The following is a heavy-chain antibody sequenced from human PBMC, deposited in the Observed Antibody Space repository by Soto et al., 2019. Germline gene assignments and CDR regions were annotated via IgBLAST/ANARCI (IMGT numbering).Heavy chain of an antibody. CDR2: TYYRSKWYN. Sequence: PXXTLSLSWAISGDSVSSNSAAWNCLRQSPSRGLEWLGRTYYRSKWYNDYAGSVKSRITINPDTSKNQFSLQLNSLNPEDAAVYYCARGAFREFGTFDVWGQGTMVTVSS. D-gene: IGHD1-26*01. CDR1: GDSVSSNSAA. V-gene: IGHV6-1*01. J-gene: IGHJ3*01. CDR3: ARGAFREFGTFDV.